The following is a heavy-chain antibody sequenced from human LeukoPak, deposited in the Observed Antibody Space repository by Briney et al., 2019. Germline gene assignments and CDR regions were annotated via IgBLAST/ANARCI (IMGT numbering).Heavy chain of an antibody. V-gene: IGHV1-69*13. D-gene: IGHD2-2*01. Sequence: GASVKVSCKASGGTFSSYAISWVRQAPGQGLECMGGIIPIFGTANYAQKFQGRVTITADESTSTAYMELSSLRSEDTAVYYCAREDIVVVPAAMGGYYYYGMDVWGKGTTVTVSS. CDR2: IIPIFGTA. CDR1: GGTFSSYA. CDR3: AREDIVVVPAAMGGYYYYGMDV. J-gene: IGHJ6*04.